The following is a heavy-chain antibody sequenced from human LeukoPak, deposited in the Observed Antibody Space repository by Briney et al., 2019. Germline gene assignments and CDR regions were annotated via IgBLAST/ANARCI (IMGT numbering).Heavy chain of an antibody. D-gene: IGHD5-24*01. CDR2: IYTSGST. CDR1: GGSISIGSYY. V-gene: IGHV4-61*02. CDR3: ARDDEMAKTAFDI. J-gene: IGHJ3*02. Sequence: PSETLSLTCTVSGGSISIGSYYWSWIRQPAGKGLEWIGRIYTSGSTNYNPSLKSRVTISVDTSKNQFSLKLSSVTAADTAVYYCARDDEMAKTAFDIWGQGTMVTVSS.